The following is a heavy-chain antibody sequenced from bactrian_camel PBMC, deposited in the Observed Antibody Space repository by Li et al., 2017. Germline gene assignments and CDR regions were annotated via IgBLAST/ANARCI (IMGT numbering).Heavy chain of an antibody. V-gene: IGHV3S55*01. D-gene: IGHD3*01. Sequence: VQLVESGGGSVQAGGSLRLSCAVSGYAVESRYYCMAWFRQAPGKEREGVANIDSDGITSYADSVKGRFTISRDNAKNNLYLQMNSLLPEDTGMYYCAAVGVFPLDMSFSEALGSPLYSYWGQGTQVTVS. CDR2: IDSDGIT. J-gene: IGHJ4*01. CDR1: GYAVESRYYC. CDR3: AAVGVFPLDMSFSEALGSPLYSY.